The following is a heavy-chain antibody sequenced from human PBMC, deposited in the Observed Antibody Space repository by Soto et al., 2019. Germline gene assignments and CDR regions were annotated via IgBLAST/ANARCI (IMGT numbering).Heavy chain of an antibody. CDR1: GYSFTNYG. CDR2: ISGYNGNT. D-gene: IGHD1-1*01. J-gene: IGHJ4*02. V-gene: IGHV1-18*01. CDR3: ARANTWVTGRVGIH. Sequence: QIHLEQSRIEMKEPGTSLKISCATSGYSFTNYGISWVRQAPGQGLEWMGWISGYNGNTKYAQSFHDRVVMTADKFTSTGYLEMRNLRSNDTAVYYCARANTWVTGRVGIHWGQGTKVTVSS.